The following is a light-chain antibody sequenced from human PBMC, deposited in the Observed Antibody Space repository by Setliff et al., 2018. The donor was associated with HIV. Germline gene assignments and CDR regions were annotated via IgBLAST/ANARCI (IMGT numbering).Light chain of an antibody. Sequence: QSVLAQPASVSGSPGQSITISCTGTSRDVGGYSHVSWYQQHPGKAPKLIIYEVRNRPSGVSNRFSGSKSGNTASLTISGLQAEDEADYYCSSYAITNTRPFGTGTKVT. CDR1: SRDVGGYSH. J-gene: IGLJ1*01. CDR3: SSYAITNTRP. CDR2: EVR. V-gene: IGLV2-14*01.